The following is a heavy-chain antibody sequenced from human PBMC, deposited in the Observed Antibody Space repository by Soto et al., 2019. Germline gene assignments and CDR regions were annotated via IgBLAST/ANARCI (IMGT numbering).Heavy chain of an antibody. CDR1: GYTFTSYD. J-gene: IGHJ4*02. CDR3: ARGMGQPLDY. V-gene: IGHV1-18*01. Sequence: QVQLVQSGAEVKKPGASVKDSCKASGYTFTSYDISWVRQAPGQWLWWMGWISTYTGNTNYAQKLQGRVTMTTDTSTSTAYMALRSLRSDDTAVYYCARGMGQPLDYGGQGTLVTVSS. CDR2: ISTYTGNT.